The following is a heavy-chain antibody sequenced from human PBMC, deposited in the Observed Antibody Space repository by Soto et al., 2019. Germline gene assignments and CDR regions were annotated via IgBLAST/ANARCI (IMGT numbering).Heavy chain of an antibody. J-gene: IGHJ4*02. CDR2: ISGSGGST. D-gene: IGHD6-13*01. Sequence: HPGGSLRLSCAASGFTLNSYAMSWVRQAPGKGLEWVSAISGSGGSTYYADSVKGRFTISRDNSKNTLYLQMNSLRAEDTAVYYCAKDSSSWYSPVDYWGQGTLVTVSS. V-gene: IGHV3-23*01. CDR3: AKDSSSWYSPVDY. CDR1: GFTLNSYA.